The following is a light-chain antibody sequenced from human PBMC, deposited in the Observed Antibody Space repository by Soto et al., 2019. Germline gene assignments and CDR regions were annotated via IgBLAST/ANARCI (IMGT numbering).Light chain of an antibody. J-gene: IGLJ2*01. CDR1: SSNIGDNY. CDR2: DNI. CDR3: VTWDASLKTVV. V-gene: IGLV1-51*01. Sequence: QSVLTQPPSVSAAPGQKVTISCSGASSNIGDNYVSWYQHLPGTAPKLLIYDNIERPSGIPGRFSGSKSATSATLGITGLQTGDEADYYCVTWDASLKTVVFGGGTKLTVL.